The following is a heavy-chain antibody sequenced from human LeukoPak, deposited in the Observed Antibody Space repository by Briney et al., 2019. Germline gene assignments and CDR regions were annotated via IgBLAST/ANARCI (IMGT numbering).Heavy chain of an antibody. V-gene: IGHV1-69*01. CDR1: GGTFSSYS. D-gene: IGHD3-22*01. J-gene: IGHJ4*02. Sequence: SVKVSCKVSGGTFSSYSISWVRQAPGQGLEWMGGIIPIFGTANYAQKFQGRVTITADESTSTAYMELSSLRSEDTAVYYCARDPGEAYYDSSGWGQGTLVTVSS. CDR3: ARDPGEAYYDSSG. CDR2: IIPIFGTA.